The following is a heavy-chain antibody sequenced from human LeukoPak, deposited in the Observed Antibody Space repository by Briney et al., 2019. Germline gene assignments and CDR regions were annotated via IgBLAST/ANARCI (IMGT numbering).Heavy chain of an antibody. CDR3: ARHRTGEYYYYDSSGYFED. CDR1: GGSISSYY. CDR2: IYYSGST. J-gene: IGHJ4*02. V-gene: IGHV4-39*01. D-gene: IGHD3-22*01. Sequence: PSETLSLTCTVSGGSISSYYWGWIRQPPGKGLEWIGSIYYSGSTYYNPSLKSRVTISVDTSKNQFSLKLSSVTAADTAVYYCARHRTGEYYYYDSSGYFEDWGQGTLVTVSS.